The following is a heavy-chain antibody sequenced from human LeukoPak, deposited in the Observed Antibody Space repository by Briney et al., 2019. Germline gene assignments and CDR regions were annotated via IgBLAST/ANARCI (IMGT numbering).Heavy chain of an antibody. V-gene: IGHV1-2*02. Sequence: ASVKVSCKASGYTFTDYYIHWVRQAPGQGFEWMGWINPNDGDTNYAQKFQGRVTMTRDTSISTAHMEVSRLRSDDTAVYYCARANFLYCSSSTCLFDYWGQGTLVTVSS. D-gene: IGHD2-2*01. CDR1: GYTFTDYY. CDR3: ARANFLYCSSSTCLFDY. CDR2: INPNDGDT. J-gene: IGHJ4*02.